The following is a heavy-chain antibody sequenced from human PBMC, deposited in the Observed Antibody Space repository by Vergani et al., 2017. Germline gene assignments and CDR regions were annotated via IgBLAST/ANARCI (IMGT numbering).Heavy chain of an antibody. Sequence: EVQLVQSGAEVKKPGESLKISCQISGYSFTKYWIGWVRQMPGKGLEWMGIIHPADSDTRYSPSFQGQVTISVDKSISTAYLQRSSLRASDSAMYYCARLYGRDSSGSKYFDYWGQGTLVTVSP. V-gene: IGHV5-51*01. J-gene: IGHJ4*02. CDR1: GYSFTKYW. CDR2: IHPADSDT. D-gene: IGHD3-22*01. CDR3: ARLYGRDSSGSKYFDY.